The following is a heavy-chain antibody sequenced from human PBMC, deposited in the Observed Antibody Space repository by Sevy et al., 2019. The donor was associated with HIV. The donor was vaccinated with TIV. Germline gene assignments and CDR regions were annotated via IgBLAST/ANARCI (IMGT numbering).Heavy chain of an antibody. J-gene: IGHJ4*02. V-gene: IGHV1-18*01. CDR2: ISTLNVNT. D-gene: IGHD2-2*01. CDR3: ARDDCSSLSCHGSLLY. CDR1: GYSFTSYG. Sequence: ASVKVSCKASGYSFTSYGISWVRQAPGQGLEWMGWISTLNVNTNNAQKFQGRVTMTTDTSTSTADMELRSLRSDDTALYYCARDDCSSLSCHGSLLYWGQGTLVTVSS.